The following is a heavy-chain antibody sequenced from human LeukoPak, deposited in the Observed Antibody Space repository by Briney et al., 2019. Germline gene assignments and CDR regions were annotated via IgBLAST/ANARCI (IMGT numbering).Heavy chain of an antibody. V-gene: IGHV3-7*05. CDR3: ATQNGDYNHAFDI. D-gene: IGHD4-17*01. J-gene: IGHJ3*02. Sequence: PGGSLRLSCAASENTFSRYWMSWVRQAPGKELEWVANIKQDGSEKYFVDSVRGRFTISRDNAKNSLYLQMNSLRAEDTAVYYCATQNGDYNHAFDIWGQGTMVTVSS. CDR1: ENTFSRYW. CDR2: IKQDGSEK.